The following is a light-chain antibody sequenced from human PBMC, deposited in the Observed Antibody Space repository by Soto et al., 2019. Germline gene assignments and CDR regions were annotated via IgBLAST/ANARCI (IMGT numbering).Light chain of an antibody. CDR3: QQYGSSVTWT. Sequence: EVVLTQSPGTVSLSPGERATLSCRASQSVTSNYIAWYQQKPGQAPRLLIYAASSRATGIPDRFSGSGSGTDFTLSISRLEPEDFAVYYCQQYGSSVTWTFGQGTKVESK. CDR2: AAS. J-gene: IGKJ1*01. V-gene: IGKV3-20*01. CDR1: QSVTSNY.